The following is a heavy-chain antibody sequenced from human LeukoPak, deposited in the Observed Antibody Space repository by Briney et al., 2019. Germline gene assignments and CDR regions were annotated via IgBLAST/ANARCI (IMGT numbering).Heavy chain of an antibody. CDR3: ARRGGYCSSTSCYTWIPNWFDP. V-gene: IGHV4-34*01. CDR2: INNSGGT. D-gene: IGHD2-2*02. CDR1: GGSFRGYS. J-gene: IGHJ5*02. Sequence: SETLPLPCAAFGGSFRGYSWAWFRKPQGKGLEWFGEINNSGGTNYNPSLKSRVTISVDTSKNQFSLKLSSVTAADTAVYYCARRGGYCSSTSCYTWIPNWFDPWGQGTLVTVSS.